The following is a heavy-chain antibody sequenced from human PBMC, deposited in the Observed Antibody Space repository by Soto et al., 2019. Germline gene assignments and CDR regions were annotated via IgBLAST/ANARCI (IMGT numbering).Heavy chain of an antibody. Sequence: QVQLQESGPGLVKPSETLSLTCTVSGGSISSYYWSWILQPPGKGLEWIGYIYYSGSTNYNPSLKSRVTISVDTSKNQFSLKLSSVTAADTAVYYCAREYPGIAVAGAFDYWGQGTLVTVSS. V-gene: IGHV4-59*01. CDR1: GGSISSYY. J-gene: IGHJ4*02. D-gene: IGHD6-19*01. CDR3: AREYPGIAVAGAFDY. CDR2: IYYSGST.